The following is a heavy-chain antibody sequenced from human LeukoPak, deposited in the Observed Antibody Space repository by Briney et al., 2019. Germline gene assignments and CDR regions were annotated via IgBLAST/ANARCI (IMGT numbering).Heavy chain of an antibody. CDR2: IKQDGSEK. J-gene: IGHJ4*02. V-gene: IGHV3-7*01. CDR3: ARGGGGYSYGFGHFDY. Sequence: GGSLRLSCAVSRFTFSSYWMSWVRQAPGKGLEWVANIKQDGSEKYYVDSVKGRFTISRDNAKNSVYLQMNSLRAEDTAVYYCARGGGGYSYGFGHFDYWGQGTLVTVSS. CDR1: RFTFSSYW. D-gene: IGHD5-18*01.